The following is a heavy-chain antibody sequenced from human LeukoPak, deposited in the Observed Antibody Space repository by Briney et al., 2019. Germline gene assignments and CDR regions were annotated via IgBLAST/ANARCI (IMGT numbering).Heavy chain of an antibody. D-gene: IGHD6-6*01. CDR3: ARGIAARRYYYYYMDV. CDR1: GGSFSGYY. J-gene: IGHJ6*03. CDR2: INHSEST. V-gene: IGHV4-34*01. Sequence: SETLSLTCAVYGGSFSGYYWSWIRQPPGKGLEWIGEINHSESTNYNPSLKSRVTISVDTSKNQFSLKLSSVTAADTAVYYCARGIAARRYYYYYMDVWGKGTTVTVSS.